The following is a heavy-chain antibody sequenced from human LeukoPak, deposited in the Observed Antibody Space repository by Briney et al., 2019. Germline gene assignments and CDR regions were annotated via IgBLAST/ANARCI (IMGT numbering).Heavy chain of an antibody. CDR2: ISYDGSNK. CDR3: ARGYNWNHFDY. Sequence: PGGSLRLSCAASGFTFSNYAMHWVRQAPGKGLEWVAVISYDGSNKYYADSVKGRFTISRDNSKNTLYLQMNSLRAEDTAVYYCARGYNWNHFDYWGQGTLVTVPS. D-gene: IGHD1-20*01. V-gene: IGHV3-30-3*01. J-gene: IGHJ4*02. CDR1: GFTFSNYA.